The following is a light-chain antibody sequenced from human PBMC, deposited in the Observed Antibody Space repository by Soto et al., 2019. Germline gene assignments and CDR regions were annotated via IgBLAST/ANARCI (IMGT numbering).Light chain of an antibody. CDR3: TSFTGDDFTFV. V-gene: IGLV2-8*01. J-gene: IGLJ1*01. CDR2: EVS. Sequence: QYVLAQPPSASGSLGQSVTISCTGTSSDIGTYDYVSWYQQHPGRAPKLIIFEVSKRPLGVPDRFSGSKSGNTASLIVSGLQPDDEAEYHCTSFTGDDFTFVFGTGTKVTVL. CDR1: SSDIGTYDY.